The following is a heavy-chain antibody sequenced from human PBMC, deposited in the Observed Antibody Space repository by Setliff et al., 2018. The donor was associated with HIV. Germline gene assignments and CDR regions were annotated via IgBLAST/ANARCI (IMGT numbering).Heavy chain of an antibody. V-gene: IGHV1-18*01. CDR1: GYTFTNFG. J-gene: IGHJ5*02. D-gene: IGHD2-2*01. CDR2: VSPYNCHT. Sequence: ASVKVSCKASGYTFTNFGVGWVRQAPGQGLEWLGWVSPYNCHTKYAQRFQGRVTMSTDTSTSTIYMELTSLRSDDTAVYYCARWSCGRATCYDSPYNWFEPWGQGTLVAVSS. CDR3: ARWSCGRATCYDSPYNWFEP.